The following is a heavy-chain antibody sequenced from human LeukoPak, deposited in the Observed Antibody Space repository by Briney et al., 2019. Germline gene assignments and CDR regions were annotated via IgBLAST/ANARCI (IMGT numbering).Heavy chain of an antibody. V-gene: IGHV1-2*02. CDR2: INPNSGGT. Sequence: ASVKVPCKASGYTFTGYYMHWVRQAPGQGLEWMGWINPNSGGTNYAQKFQGRVTMTRDTSISTAYMELSRLRSDDTAVYYCARGSGGGSYYGYYYYYMDVWGKGTTVTVSS. J-gene: IGHJ6*03. D-gene: IGHD1-26*01. CDR1: GYTFTGYY. CDR3: ARGSGGGSYYGYYYYYMDV.